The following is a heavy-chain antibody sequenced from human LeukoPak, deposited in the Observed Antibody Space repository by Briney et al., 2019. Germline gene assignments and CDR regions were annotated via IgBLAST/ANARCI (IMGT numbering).Heavy chain of an antibody. J-gene: IGHJ3*02. D-gene: IGHD3-16*01. CDR1: GASITQHY. V-gene: IGHV4-59*11. CDR3: TRGITGHYRSLGGFAFDI. CDR2: FYYDGST. Sequence: PPETLSLTCTVSGASITQHYWGWIRQPPGKGPEYIGYFYYDGSTNYHSSVRSRVTILVDTSKNQFTLNLRSVSAADTAKYYCTRGITGHYRSLGGFAFDIWGQGTMVAVSS.